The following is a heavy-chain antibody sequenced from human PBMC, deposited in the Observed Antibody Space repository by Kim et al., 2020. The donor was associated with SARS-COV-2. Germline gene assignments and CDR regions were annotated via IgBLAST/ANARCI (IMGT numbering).Heavy chain of an antibody. CDR1: GFTFSSYA. V-gene: IGHV3-23*01. CDR3: AKDVRGPNPYGAHGGFDY. CDR2: ISGSGGST. D-gene: IGHD4-17*01. J-gene: IGHJ4*02. Sequence: GGSLRLSCAASGFTFSSYAMSWVRQAPGKGLEWVSAISGSGGSTYYADSVKGRFTISRDNSKNTLYLQMNSLRAEDTAVYYCAKDVRGPNPYGAHGGFDYWGQGTLVTVSS.